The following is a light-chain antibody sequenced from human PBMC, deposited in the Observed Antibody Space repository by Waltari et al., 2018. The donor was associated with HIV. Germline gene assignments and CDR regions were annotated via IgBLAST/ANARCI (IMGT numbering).Light chain of an antibody. J-gene: IGLJ3*02. V-gene: IGLV2-14*01. CDR3: ASYTTRKTWV. CDR1: TTDVGYYNY. CDR2: EVS. Sequence: QSALTPPASVSGSLGQSLTISCTGTTTDVGYYNYVSWYQYHPGKAPKLLIYEVSERPSGVSNRFSGSKSGNTASLTISGLQAEDETDYYCASYTTRKTWVFGG.